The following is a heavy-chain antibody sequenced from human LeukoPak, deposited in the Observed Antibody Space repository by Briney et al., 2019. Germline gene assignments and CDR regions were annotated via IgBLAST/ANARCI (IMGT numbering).Heavy chain of an antibody. J-gene: IGHJ4*02. CDR2: ISGSGGST. V-gene: IGHV3-23*01. CDR3: AARITMIVVVRDY. Sequence: GGSLRLSCAASGFTFSSYAMSWVRQAPGKGLEWVSAISGSGGSTYYADSVKGRFTISRDNSKNTLYLQMNSLRAEDTAVYYCAARITMIVVVRDYWGQGTLVTVSS. D-gene: IGHD3-22*01. CDR1: GFTFSSYA.